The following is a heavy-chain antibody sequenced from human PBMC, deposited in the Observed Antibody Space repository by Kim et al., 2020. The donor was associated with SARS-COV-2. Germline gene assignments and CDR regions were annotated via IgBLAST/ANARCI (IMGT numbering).Heavy chain of an antibody. D-gene: IGHD4-17*01. CDR1: GYTFTSYY. Sequence: ASVKVSCKASGYTFTSYYMHWVRQAPGQGLEWMGIINPSGGSTSYAQKFQGRVTMTRDTSTSTVYMELSSLRSEDTAVYYCASWAMTTVVTAGFRSLAFDIWGQGTMVTVSS. CDR3: ASWAMTTVVTAGFRSLAFDI. CDR2: INPSGGST. J-gene: IGHJ3*02. V-gene: IGHV1-46*01.